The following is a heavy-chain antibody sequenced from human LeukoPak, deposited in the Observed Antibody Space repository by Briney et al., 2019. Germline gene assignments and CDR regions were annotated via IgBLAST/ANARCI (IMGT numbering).Heavy chain of an antibody. Sequence: SETLSLTCAVYGGSFSGYYWSWIRQPPGKGLEWIGEINHSGSTNYNPSLKGRVTISVDTSKNQFSLKLSSVTAADTAVYYCARGPAYYYDSSGPYFDYWGQGTLVTVSS. V-gene: IGHV4-34*01. CDR1: GGSFSGYY. D-gene: IGHD3-22*01. CDR2: INHSGST. J-gene: IGHJ4*02. CDR3: ARGPAYYYDSSGPYFDY.